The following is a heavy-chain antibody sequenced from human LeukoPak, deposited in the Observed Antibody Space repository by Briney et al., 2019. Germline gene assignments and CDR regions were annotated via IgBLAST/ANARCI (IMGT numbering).Heavy chain of an antibody. Sequence: SETLSLTCTVSDDSISDYYRGWIRQPPGKGLEWIGYFYNSGRSTYNPSLKSRVTISADTSKNHFSLKLNSVATADTAVYYCTRGAGWLIDYWGQGILVTVSS. J-gene: IGHJ4*02. CDR1: DDSISDYY. CDR2: FYNSGRS. CDR3: TRGAGWLIDY. D-gene: IGHD3-16*01. V-gene: IGHV4-59*01.